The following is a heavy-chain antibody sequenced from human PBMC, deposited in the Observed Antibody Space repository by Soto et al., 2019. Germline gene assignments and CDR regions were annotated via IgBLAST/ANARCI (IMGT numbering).Heavy chain of an antibody. V-gene: IGHV3-21*01. CDR1: GFTFSSYS. Sequence: EVQLVESGGGLVKPGGSLRLSCAASGFTFSSYSMNWVRQAPGKGLEWVSSISSSSSYIYYADSVKGRFTISRDNAKNSLYLQMNSLRAEDTAVYYCARDIACSSTSCYDTYYYVDVWGKGTTVTVSS. J-gene: IGHJ6*03. CDR2: ISSSSSYI. CDR3: ARDIACSSTSCYDTYYYVDV. D-gene: IGHD2-2*01.